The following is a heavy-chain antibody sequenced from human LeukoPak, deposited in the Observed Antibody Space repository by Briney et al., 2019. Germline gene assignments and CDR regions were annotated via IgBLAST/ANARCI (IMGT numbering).Heavy chain of an antibody. CDR2: ISSSSSYI. V-gene: IGHV3-21*01. D-gene: IGHD3-16*01. CDR1: GFTFSSYS. J-gene: IGHJ4*02. CDR3: ARESQGGLNYFDY. Sequence: GGSLRLSCAASGFTFSSYSMNWVRQAPGKGLEWVSSISSSSSYIYYADSVKGRFTISRDNAKSSLYLQMNSLRAEDTAVYYCARESQGGLNYFDYWGQGTLVTVSS.